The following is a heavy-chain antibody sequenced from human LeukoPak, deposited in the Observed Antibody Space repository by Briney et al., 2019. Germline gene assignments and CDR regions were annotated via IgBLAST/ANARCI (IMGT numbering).Heavy chain of an antibody. J-gene: IGHJ6*03. D-gene: IGHD3-3*01. V-gene: IGHV4-59*01. Sequence: SETLSLTCTVSGGSISSYYWSWIRQPPGKGLEWIGYIYYSGSTNYNPSLKSRVTISVDTPKNQFSLKLSSVTAADTAVYYCARAYDFWSGYSGNYYYYYMDVWGKGTTVTVSS. CDR3: ARAYDFWSGYSGNYYYYYMDV. CDR1: GGSISSYY. CDR2: IYYSGST.